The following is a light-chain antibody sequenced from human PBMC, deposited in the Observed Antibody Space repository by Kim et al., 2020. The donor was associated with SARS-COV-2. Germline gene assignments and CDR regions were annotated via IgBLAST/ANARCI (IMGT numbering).Light chain of an antibody. CDR1: QSLSGW. J-gene: IGKJ4*01. CDR2: KAS. Sequence: DIQMTQSPSSLSASVGDRVTITCRASQSLSGWLAWYQQKPGKAPKLLIYKASSLESGVPSRFSGSGSGTEFTLTISSLQPDDFATYYCQQYKTYPLTFGGGTKVEIK. CDR3: QQYKTYPLT. V-gene: IGKV1-5*03.